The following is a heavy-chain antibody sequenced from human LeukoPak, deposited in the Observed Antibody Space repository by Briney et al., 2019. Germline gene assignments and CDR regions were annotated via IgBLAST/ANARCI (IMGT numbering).Heavy chain of an antibody. CDR2: INHSGST. J-gene: IGHJ5*02. D-gene: IGHD2-15*01. Sequence: SETLSLTCAVYGGSFSGYYWSWIRQPPGKGLEWIGEINHSGSTNYNPSLKSRVTISVDTSKNQFSLKLSSVTAADTAVYYCARGRAVVVVAATPVSFDPWGQGTLVTVSS. V-gene: IGHV4-34*01. CDR3: ARGRAVVVVAATPVSFDP. CDR1: GGSFSGYY.